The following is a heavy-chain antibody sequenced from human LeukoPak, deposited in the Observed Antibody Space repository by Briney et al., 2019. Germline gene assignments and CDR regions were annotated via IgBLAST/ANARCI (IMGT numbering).Heavy chain of an antibody. Sequence: SETLSLTCAVYGGSFSGYYWSWIRQPPGKGLEWIGEINHSGSTYYNPSLKSRVTISVDTSKNQFSLKLSSVTAADTAVYYCARLRGYSYGYDYWGQGTLVTVSS. J-gene: IGHJ4*02. V-gene: IGHV4-34*01. D-gene: IGHD5-18*01. CDR3: ARLRGYSYGYDY. CDR2: INHSGST. CDR1: GGSFSGYY.